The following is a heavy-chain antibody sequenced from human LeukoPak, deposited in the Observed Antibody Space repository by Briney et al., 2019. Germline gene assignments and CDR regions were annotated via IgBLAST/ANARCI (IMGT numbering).Heavy chain of an antibody. V-gene: IGHV7-4-1*02. CDR1: GYTFTSYA. D-gene: IGHD3-22*01. CDR2: INTNTGNP. Sequence: GASVKVSCKASGYTFTSYAMNWVRQAPGQGLEWMGWINTNTGNPTYAQGFTGRFVFSLDTSVSTAYLQISSLKAEDTAVYYCAKEYVTMIVVVITSAFDIWGQGTMVTVSS. CDR3: AKEYVTMIVVVITSAFDI. J-gene: IGHJ3*02.